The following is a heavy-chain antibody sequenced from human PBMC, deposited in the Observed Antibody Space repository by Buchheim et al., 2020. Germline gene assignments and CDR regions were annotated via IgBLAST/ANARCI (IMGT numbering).Heavy chain of an antibody. V-gene: IGHV3-30*18. CDR2: ISYDGSNK. D-gene: IGHD3-3*01. CDR1: GFTFSSYG. J-gene: IGHJ6*03. Sequence: QVQLVESGGGVVQPGRSLRLSCAASGFTFSSYGMHWVRQAPGKGLEWVAVISYDGSNKYYADSVKGRFTISRDNSKNTLYLQMNSLRAEDTAVYYYAKDASKSDFWSGYYYYYYYMDVWGKGTT. CDR3: AKDASKSDFWSGYYYYYYYMDV.